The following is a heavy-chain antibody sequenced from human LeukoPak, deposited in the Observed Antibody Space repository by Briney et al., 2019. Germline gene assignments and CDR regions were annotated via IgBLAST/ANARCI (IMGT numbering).Heavy chain of an antibody. D-gene: IGHD4-23*01. V-gene: IGHV1-69*13. Sequence: SVKVSCKASGGTFSSYAISWVRQAPGQGLEWMGGIIPIFGTANYAQKFQGRVTITADESTSTAYMELSSLRSEDTAVYYCARDDYGGIFDAFDIWGQGTMVTVSS. CDR3: ARDDYGGIFDAFDI. J-gene: IGHJ3*02. CDR2: IIPIFGTA. CDR1: GGTFSSYA.